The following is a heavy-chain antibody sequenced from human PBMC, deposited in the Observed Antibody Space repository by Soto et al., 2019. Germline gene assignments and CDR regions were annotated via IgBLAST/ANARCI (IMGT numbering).Heavy chain of an antibody. CDR2: IYYSGST. Sequence: SETLSLTCTVSDGSISSGGYYWSWIRQHPGKGLKWIGYIYYSGSTYYNPSLKSRVTISVDTSKNQFSLKLSSVTAADTAVYYCARVRGYCISTSCYRDYYYGMDVWGQGSTVT. V-gene: IGHV4-31*03. J-gene: IGHJ6*02. CDR3: ARVRGYCISTSCYRDYYYGMDV. D-gene: IGHD2-2*01. CDR1: DGSISSGGYY.